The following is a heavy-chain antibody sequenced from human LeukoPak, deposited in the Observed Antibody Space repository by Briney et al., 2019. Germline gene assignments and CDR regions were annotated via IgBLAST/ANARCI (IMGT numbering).Heavy chain of an antibody. J-gene: IGHJ4*02. D-gene: IGHD3-9*01. Sequence: ASVKVSCKASGYTFSLYYLHWVRQAPGQGPEWMGMINPGDGSTTYRQKFQGRFTISRDNAKNSLYLQMISLRAEDTAVYYCARTYYDILTGYNPYFDYWGQGTLVTVSS. CDR1: GYTFSLYY. CDR3: ARTYYDILTGYNPYFDY. CDR2: INPGDGST. V-gene: IGHV1-46*01.